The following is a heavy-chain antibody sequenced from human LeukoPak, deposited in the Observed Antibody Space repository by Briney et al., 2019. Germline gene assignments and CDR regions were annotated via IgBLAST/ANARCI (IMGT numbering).Heavy chain of an antibody. CDR1: VWSFSDYY. V-gene: IGHV4-34*01. Sequence: SETLSLTFPGNVWSFSDYYWSWIRQPAGKGLEWIGEINHSGSTNYNPSLKSRVTISVDTSKNQCSLKLSSVTAADTAVYHCARSAMDVWGKGTTVTVSS. CDR3: ARSAMDV. J-gene: IGHJ6*04. CDR2: INHSGST.